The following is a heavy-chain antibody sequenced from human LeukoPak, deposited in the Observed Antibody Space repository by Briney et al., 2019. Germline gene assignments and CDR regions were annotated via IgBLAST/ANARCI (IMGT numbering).Heavy chain of an antibody. V-gene: IGHV6-1*01. Sequence: SQTLSLTCAISGDSVSSNSAAWNWIRQSPLRGLEWLGRTYYRSKWYNDYAVSVKSRITINPDTSKTQFSLQLNSVTPEDTAVYYCARDTMTAARQIDYWGQGTLVTVSS. J-gene: IGHJ4*02. CDR2: TYYRSKWYN. D-gene: IGHD2-21*02. CDR3: ARDTMTAARQIDY. CDR1: GDSVSSNSAA.